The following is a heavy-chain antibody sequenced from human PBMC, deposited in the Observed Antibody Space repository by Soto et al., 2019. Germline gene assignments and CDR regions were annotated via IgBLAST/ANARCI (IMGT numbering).Heavy chain of an antibody. CDR1: GGTFSSYA. V-gene: IGHV1-69*01. D-gene: IGHD3-22*01. J-gene: IGHJ6*02. CDR2: IIPIFGTA. Sequence: VQLVQSGAEVKKPGSSVTVSCKASGGTFSSYAISWVRQAPGQGLECMGGIIPIFGTANYAQKFQGRVTITADESTSTAYMELSSLRSEDTAVYYCARPDYDSSGYCRDYYYYGMDVWGQGTTVTVSS. CDR3: ARPDYDSSGYCRDYYYYGMDV.